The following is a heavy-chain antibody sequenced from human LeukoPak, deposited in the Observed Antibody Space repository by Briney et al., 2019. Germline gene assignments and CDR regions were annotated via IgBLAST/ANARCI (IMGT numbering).Heavy chain of an antibody. Sequence: PSETLSLTCTVSGYSISSGYYWGWIRQPPGKGLEWIGSIYHSGSTYYNPSLKSRVTISVDTSKNQFSLKLSSVTAADTAVYYCARRNGSYGDFDYWGQGTLVTVSS. CDR2: IYHSGST. D-gene: IGHD1-26*01. CDR3: ARRNGSYGDFDY. V-gene: IGHV4-38-2*02. CDR1: GYSISSGYY. J-gene: IGHJ4*02.